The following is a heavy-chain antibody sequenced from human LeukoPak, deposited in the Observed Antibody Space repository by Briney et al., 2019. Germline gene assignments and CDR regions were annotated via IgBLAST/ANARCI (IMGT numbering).Heavy chain of an antibody. CDR2: IYYDGST. D-gene: IGHD6-13*01. J-gene: IGHJ4*02. CDR1: GASLSRSTYY. CDR3: ATLSAARDY. V-gene: IGHV4-39*01. Sequence: SETLSLTCTVSGASLSRSTYYWVWIRQPPGKGLEWIGSIYYDGSTYYNPSLKSRVTISVDTSKNQFFLNPSSVTAADTAIYYCATLSAARDYWGQGTLVTVSS.